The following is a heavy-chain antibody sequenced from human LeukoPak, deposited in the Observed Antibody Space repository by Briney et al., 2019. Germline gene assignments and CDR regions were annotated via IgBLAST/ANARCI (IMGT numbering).Heavy chain of an antibody. J-gene: IGHJ4*02. CDR2: IKQDGSEK. Sequence: GGSLRLSCAASGFTFSSYWMSWVRQAPGKGLEWVANIKQDGSEKYYVDSVKGRFTISRDNAKNSLYLQMNSLRAEDTAVYYCTTVSVVVAATPFDSWGQGTLVTVSS. CDR1: GFTFSSYW. D-gene: IGHD2-15*01. CDR3: TTVSVVVAATPFDS. V-gene: IGHV3-7*01.